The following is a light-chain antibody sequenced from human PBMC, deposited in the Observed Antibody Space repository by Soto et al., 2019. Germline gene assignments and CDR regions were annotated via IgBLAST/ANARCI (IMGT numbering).Light chain of an antibody. V-gene: IGLV2-14*01. Sequence: QSALTQPASVSGSPGQSITISCTGTTSDVGGYKYVSWYQLHPGKALKLIIYEVTNRPSGVSDRFSGSKSGNTASLTISGLQTEDEADYFCCSYTTGNTPWVFGGGTQLTVL. CDR3: CSYTTGNTPWV. CDR1: TSDVGGYKY. CDR2: EVT. J-gene: IGLJ3*02.